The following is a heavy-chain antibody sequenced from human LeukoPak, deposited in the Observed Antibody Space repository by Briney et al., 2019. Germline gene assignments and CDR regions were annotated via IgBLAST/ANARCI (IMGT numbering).Heavy chain of an antibody. J-gene: IGHJ6*03. CDR2: IRYDGSNK. CDR1: GSTFSSYG. CDR3: ARAGRYSSPLADYYYYYMDV. Sequence: GGSLRLSCAASGSTFSSYGMHWVRQAPGKGLEWVAFIRYDGSNKYYADSVKGRFTISRDNSKNTLYLQMNSLRAEDTAVYYCARAGRYSSPLADYYYYYMDVWGKGTTVTVSS. D-gene: IGHD6-13*01. V-gene: IGHV3-30*02.